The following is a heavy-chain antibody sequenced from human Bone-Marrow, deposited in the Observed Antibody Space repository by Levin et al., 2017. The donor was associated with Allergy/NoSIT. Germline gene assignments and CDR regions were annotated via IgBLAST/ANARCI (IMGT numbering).Heavy chain of an antibody. CDR2: ISGSGGRT. Sequence: PGGSLRLSCAASGFTFTNYAMSWVRQAPGKGLEWVSGISGSGGRTSYADFVRGRFTISRDSSKNTLYLQMNSLRAEDTAVYYCILTPIHFYDGMDVWGQGTTVTVSS. CDR3: ILTPIHFYDGMDV. D-gene: IGHD2-15*01. CDR1: GFTFTNYA. V-gene: IGHV3-23*01. J-gene: IGHJ6*02.